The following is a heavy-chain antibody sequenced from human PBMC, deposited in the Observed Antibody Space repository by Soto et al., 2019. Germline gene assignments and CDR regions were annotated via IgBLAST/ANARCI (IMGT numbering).Heavy chain of an antibody. Sequence: EVQLVESGGGLVKPGGSLTLSCAASGFAFRSYNMNWVRQAPGKGLEWVASISSGSSNIYYADSVKGRFTISRDNAKNSLYLQMDSLRAVDSAVYYCASAAVVAATFDFWGQGTLVTVSS. CDR2: ISSGSSNI. CDR3: ASAAVVAATFDF. V-gene: IGHV3-21*01. D-gene: IGHD2-15*01. CDR1: GFAFRSYN. J-gene: IGHJ4*02.